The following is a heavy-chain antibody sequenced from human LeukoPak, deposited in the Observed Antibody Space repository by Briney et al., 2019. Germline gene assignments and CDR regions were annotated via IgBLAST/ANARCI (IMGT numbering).Heavy chain of an antibody. J-gene: IGHJ4*02. CDR3: AKVGGYSSGWYLSDY. V-gene: IGHV3-23*01. D-gene: IGHD6-19*01. CDR1: GFTFSSYA. Sequence: PGGSLRLSCAASGFTFSSYAMGWVRQAPGKGLEWVSAISGSGGSTYYADSVKGRFTISRDNSKNTLYLQMNSLRAEDTAVYYCAKVGGYSSGWYLSDYWGQGTLVTVSS. CDR2: ISGSGGST.